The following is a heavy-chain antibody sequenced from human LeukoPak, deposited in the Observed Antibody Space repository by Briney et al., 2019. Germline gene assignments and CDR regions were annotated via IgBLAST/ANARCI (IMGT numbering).Heavy chain of an antibody. CDR2: IIPILGIA. D-gene: IGHD3-3*01. Sequence: SVKVSCKASGGTFISYAISWVRQAPGQGLEWMGRIIPILGIANYAQKFQGRVTITADKSTSTAYMELSSLRSEDTAVYYCARGRLLPLRFLEWLEDWGQGTLVTVSS. CDR3: ARGRLLPLRFLEWLED. V-gene: IGHV1-69*04. J-gene: IGHJ4*02. CDR1: GGTFISYA.